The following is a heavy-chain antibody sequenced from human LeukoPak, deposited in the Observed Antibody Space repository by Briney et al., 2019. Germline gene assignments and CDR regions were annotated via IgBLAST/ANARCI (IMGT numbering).Heavy chain of an antibody. V-gene: IGHV3-48*03. J-gene: IGHJ3*02. Sequence: PGGSLRLSCAASGFTFNSYEMNWVRQAPGKGLEWVSYISSSGSSTQYADSVKGRFTISRDNAKNSLYLQMNSPRAEDTAVYYCARDSDSSGLDAFDIWGQGTMVTVSS. CDR2: ISSSGSST. D-gene: IGHD3-22*01. CDR1: GFTFNSYE. CDR3: ARDSDSSGLDAFDI.